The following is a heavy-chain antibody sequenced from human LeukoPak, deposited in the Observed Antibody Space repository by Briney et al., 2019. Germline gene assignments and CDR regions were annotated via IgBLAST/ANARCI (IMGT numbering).Heavy chain of an antibody. V-gene: IGHV3-23*01. CDR2: IRGSGGGT. J-gene: IGHJ3*02. CDR1: GFILSNYA. Sequence: PGGSLRLSCAASGFILSNYALMWLRQSPGKGLEWVSAIRGSGGGTFYADSVKGRFTISRDNSKNTLYPQMNGLRAEDTAVYYCARDPNGDYIGAFDMWGRGTLVTVSS. CDR3: ARDPNGDYIGAFDM. D-gene: IGHD4-17*01.